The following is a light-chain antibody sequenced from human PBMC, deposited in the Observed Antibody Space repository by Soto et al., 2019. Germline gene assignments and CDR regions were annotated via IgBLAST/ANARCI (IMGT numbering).Light chain of an antibody. CDR1: QGISNY. CDR3: QNYYSGPRT. Sequence: DIQMTQSPTSLSASVGDRVTITCRASQGISNYLAWYQQKPGKVPSLLIYAASTLQSGVPSRFSGSGSGTDFTLTISSLQPEDVATYYCQNYYSGPRTFGQGTRLEIK. J-gene: IGKJ5*01. CDR2: AAS. V-gene: IGKV1-27*01.